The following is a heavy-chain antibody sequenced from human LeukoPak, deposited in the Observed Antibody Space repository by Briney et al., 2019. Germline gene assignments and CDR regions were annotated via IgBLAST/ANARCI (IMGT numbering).Heavy chain of an antibody. J-gene: IGHJ5*02. CDR2: IYYSGST. V-gene: IGHV4-59*01. Sequence: PSETLSLTCTVSGGSISSYYWSWIRQPPGKGLEWIGYIYYSGSTNYNPSLKSRVTVSVDTSKNQFSLKLSSVTAADTAVYYCARTGDYDILTGYWYWFDPWGQGTLVTVSS. CDR3: ARTGDYDILTGYWYWFDP. D-gene: IGHD3-9*01. CDR1: GGSISSYY.